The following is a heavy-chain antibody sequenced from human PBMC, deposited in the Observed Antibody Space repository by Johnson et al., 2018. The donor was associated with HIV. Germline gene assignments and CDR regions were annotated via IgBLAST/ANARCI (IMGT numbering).Heavy chain of an antibody. CDR3: AREGGYSSSWYGGYGREDAFDI. CDR1: GFTVSSNY. J-gene: IGHJ3*02. D-gene: IGHD6-13*01. V-gene: IGHV3-66*01. Sequence: VQLVESGGGLVQPGGSLRLSCAASGFTVSSNYMSWVRQAPGKGLEWVSVIYSGGSPYYADSVKGRFTISRDTSKNTLYLQMNSLRAEDTAVYYCAREGGYSSSWYGGYGREDAFDIWGQGTMVTVSS. CDR2: IYSGGSP.